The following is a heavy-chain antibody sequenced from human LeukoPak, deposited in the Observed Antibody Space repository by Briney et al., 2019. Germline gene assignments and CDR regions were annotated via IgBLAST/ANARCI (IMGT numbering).Heavy chain of an antibody. Sequence: GASVKVSCKASGYTFTSYDINWVRQATGQGLEWMGWMNPNSGNTGYAQKFQGRVTITRNTSISTAYMELSSLRSEDTAVYYCARRGFAYCGGDCYDGDAFDIWGQGTMVTVSS. CDR3: ARRGFAYCGGDCYDGDAFDI. D-gene: IGHD2-21*02. CDR2: MNPNSGNT. CDR1: GYTFTSYD. J-gene: IGHJ3*02. V-gene: IGHV1-8*03.